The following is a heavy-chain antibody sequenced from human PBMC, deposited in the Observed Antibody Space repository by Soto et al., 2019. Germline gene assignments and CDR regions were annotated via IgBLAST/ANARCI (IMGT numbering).Heavy chain of an antibody. CDR3: AKEGQLGVHFDY. Sequence: QVQLVESGGGVVQPGRSLRLSCAASGFIFSSYGMHWVRQAPGKGLEWVAVISYDGSNKYYGGSVKGRFTMSRDNSKNTLYLQMISLRAEDTAVYYCAKEGQLGVHFDYWGQGTLVTVSS. V-gene: IGHV3-30*18. J-gene: IGHJ4*02. CDR2: ISYDGSNK. D-gene: IGHD7-27*01. CDR1: GFIFSSYG.